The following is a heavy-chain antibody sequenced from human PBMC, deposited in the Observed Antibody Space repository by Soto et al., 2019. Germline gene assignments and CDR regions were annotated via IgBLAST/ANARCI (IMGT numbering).Heavy chain of an antibody. CDR2: IIPIFGTA. J-gene: IGHJ3*02. V-gene: IGHV1-69*12. Sequence: QVQLVQSGAEVKKPGSSVKVSCKASGGTFSSYSISWVRQAPGQGLEWMGGIIPIFGTANYEQKFQGRVTITADEATSTAYMELSSLRSEATAVYYCARAAYCGGDCYSGAFDIWGQGTMVTVSS. D-gene: IGHD2-21*02. CDR1: GGTFSSYS. CDR3: ARAAYCGGDCYSGAFDI.